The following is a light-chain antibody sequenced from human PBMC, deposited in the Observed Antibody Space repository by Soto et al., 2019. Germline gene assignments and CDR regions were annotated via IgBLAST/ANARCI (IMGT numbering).Light chain of an antibody. CDR2: DAS. CDR1: QNSRDW. CDR3: LQDYNYLWT. Sequence: DIQMTQSPSSLSASVGDKLTITCRASQNSRDWVAWYQQKPGQAPKLLIYDASKLFAGVPSRFSGSGSGTDFTLTISSLQPEDFATYYCLQDYNYLWTFGQGTKVDI. V-gene: IGKV1-5*01. J-gene: IGKJ1*01.